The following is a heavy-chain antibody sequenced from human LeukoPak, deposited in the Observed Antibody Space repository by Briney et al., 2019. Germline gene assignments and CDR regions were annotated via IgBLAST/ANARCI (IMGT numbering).Heavy chain of an antibody. V-gene: IGHV4-34*01. D-gene: IGHD5-12*01. CDR2: INHSGST. J-gene: IGHJ5*02. Sequence: SETLSLTCAVYGGSFSGYYWSWIRQPPGKGLEWIGEINHSGSTNYNPSLKGRVTISVDTSKNQFSLKLSSVTAADTAVYYCARSGCDNNWFDPWGQGTLVTVSS. CDR3: ARSGCDNNWFDP. CDR1: GGSFSGYY.